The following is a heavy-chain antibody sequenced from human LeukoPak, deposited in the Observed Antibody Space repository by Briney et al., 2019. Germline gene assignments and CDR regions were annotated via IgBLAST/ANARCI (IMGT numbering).Heavy chain of an antibody. V-gene: IGHV3-21*01. CDR2: ISSSGSFI. CDR3: APAGRLVGY. D-gene: IGHD6-19*01. J-gene: IGHJ4*02. CDR1: GFTFSSYS. Sequence: PGGSLRLSCAASGFTFSSYSMNWVRQAPGKGLEWVSSISSSGSFIYYADSLKGRFTISRDNAKNSLYLQMNSLRAEDTAVYYCAPAGRLVGYWGQGTLVTVSS.